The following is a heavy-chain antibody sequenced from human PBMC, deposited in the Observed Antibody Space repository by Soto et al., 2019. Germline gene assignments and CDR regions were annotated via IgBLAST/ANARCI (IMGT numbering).Heavy chain of an antibody. CDR1: DYSISTGYC. CDR3: ARGVNYYDSSGFYPRDY. Sequence: PSETPAHTCAVFDYSISTGYCLGWIRRDPGKGLEWIGSVYQSGRTSYNPSLESRVTISVDTSKNQFYLRLSSVTAADTAVYYCARGVNYYDSSGFYPRDYWGQGILVTFSS. D-gene: IGHD3-22*01. CDR2: VYQSGRT. V-gene: IGHV4-38-2*01. J-gene: IGHJ4*02.